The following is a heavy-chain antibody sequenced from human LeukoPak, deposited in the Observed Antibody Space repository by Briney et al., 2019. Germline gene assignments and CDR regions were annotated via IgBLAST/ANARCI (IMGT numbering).Heavy chain of an antibody. CDR1: GGSISSGSYY. J-gene: IGHJ6*03. CDR3: ARQGGSYPTYYYYMDV. CDR2: IYYSGST. V-gene: IGHV4-39*01. Sequence: SQTLSLTCTVSGGSISSGSYYWGWIRQPPGKGLEWIGSIYYSGSTYYNPSLKSRVTISVDTSKNQFSLKLSSVTAADTAVYYCARQGGSYPTYYYYMDVWGKGTTVTVSS. D-gene: IGHD1-26*01.